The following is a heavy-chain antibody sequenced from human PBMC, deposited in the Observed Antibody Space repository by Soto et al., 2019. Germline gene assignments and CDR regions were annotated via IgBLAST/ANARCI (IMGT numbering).Heavy chain of an antibody. CDR3: ATRITVFGLLIPPFDP. CDR2: IYHSGST. Sequence: SETLSLTCAVSGGSISNSNWWTWVRQPPGKGLEWIGEIYHSGSTNYNPSLKSRVTMSVDKSKNQFSLNLSSVTAADTAIYYCATRITVFGLLIPPFDPWGQGTQVTISS. CDR1: GGSISNSNW. D-gene: IGHD3-3*01. V-gene: IGHV4-4*02. J-gene: IGHJ5*02.